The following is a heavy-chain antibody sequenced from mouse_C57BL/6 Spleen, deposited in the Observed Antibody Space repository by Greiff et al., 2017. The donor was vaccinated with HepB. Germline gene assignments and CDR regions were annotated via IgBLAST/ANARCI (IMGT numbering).Heavy chain of an antibody. CDR2: ISYDGSN. Sequence: EVKLVESGPGLVKPSQSLSLTCSVTGYSITSGYYWNWIRQFPGNKLEWMGYISYDGSNNYNPSLKNRISITRDTSKNQFFLKLNSVTTEDTATYYCASGPYYYGSPFDYWGQGTTLTVSS. J-gene: IGHJ2*01. D-gene: IGHD1-1*01. CDR3: ASGPYYYGSPFDY. V-gene: IGHV3-6*01. CDR1: GYSITSGYY.